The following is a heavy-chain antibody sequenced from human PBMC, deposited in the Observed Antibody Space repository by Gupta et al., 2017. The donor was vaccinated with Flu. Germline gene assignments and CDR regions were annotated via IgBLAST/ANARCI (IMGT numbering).Heavy chain of an antibody. V-gene: IGHV1-69*01. CDR2: IIPIFGTA. D-gene: IGHD2-2*01. J-gene: IGHJ6*03. CDR1: GGTFSSYA. Sequence: QVQLVQSGAEVKKPGSSVKVSCKASGGTFSSYAISWVRQAPGQGLEWMGGIIPIFGTANYAQKFQGRVTITADESTSTAYMELSSLRSEDTAVYYCARDLPAAKHGYYYYMDVWGKGTTVTVSS. CDR3: ARDLPAAKHGYYYYMDV.